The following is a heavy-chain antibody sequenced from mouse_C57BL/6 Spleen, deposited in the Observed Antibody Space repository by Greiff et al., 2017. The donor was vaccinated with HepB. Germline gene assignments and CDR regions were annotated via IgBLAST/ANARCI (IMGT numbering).Heavy chain of an antibody. CDR1: GYTFTSYW. D-gene: IGHD2-4*01. Sequence: QVQLQQSGAELVKPGASVKLSCKASGYTFTSYWMHWVKQRPGQGLEWIGMIHPNSGSTNYNEKFKSKATLTVDKSSSTAYMQLSSLTSEDSAVYYCAREGMDEYDAWFAYWGQGTLVTVSA. CDR2: IHPNSGST. J-gene: IGHJ3*01. V-gene: IGHV1-64*01. CDR3: AREGMDEYDAWFAY.